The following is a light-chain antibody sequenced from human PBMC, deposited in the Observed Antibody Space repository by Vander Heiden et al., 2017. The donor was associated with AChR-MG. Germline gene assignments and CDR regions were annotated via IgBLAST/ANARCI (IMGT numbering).Light chain of an antibody. V-gene: IGLV2-14*01. CDR1: RSELGGTNY. J-gene: IGLJ2*01. CDR2: EVS. CDR3: SSYTSSDTLL. Sequence: QSALTQPASISGSPGQSTTISCTGTRSELGGTNYVSWYQQHPGKAPKLLIHEVSYRPSGVSSRFSGSKSGNTASLTISGLQAEDEADYYCSSYTSSDTLLFGGGTKLTVL.